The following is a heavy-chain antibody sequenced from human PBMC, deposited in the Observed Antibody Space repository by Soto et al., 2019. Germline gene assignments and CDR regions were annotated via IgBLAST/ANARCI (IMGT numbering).Heavy chain of an antibody. CDR3: AREDRTRPAADPVY. CDR1: GYTFTSYG. V-gene: IGHV1-18*04. CDR2: ISAYNGNT. J-gene: IGHJ4*02. D-gene: IGHD6-13*01. Sequence: QVQLVQSGAEVKKLGASVKVSCKASGYTFTSYGINWVRQAPGHGLEWMGWISAYNGNTNYAQKLQGRVTMTTDTSTTTAYMELRSLRSDDTAVYYCAREDRTRPAADPVYWGQGTLVTVSS.